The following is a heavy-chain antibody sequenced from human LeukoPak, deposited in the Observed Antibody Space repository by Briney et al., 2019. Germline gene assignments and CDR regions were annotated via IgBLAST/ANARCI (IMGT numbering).Heavy chain of an antibody. Sequence: SETLSLTCTVSGGSISSGGYYWSWIRQPPGKGLEWIGYIYHSGSTYYNPSLKSRVTISVDRSKNQFSLKLSSVTAADTAVYYCTRVIWVQLYDYMDVWGKGTTVTVSS. J-gene: IGHJ6*03. CDR1: GGSISSGGYY. D-gene: IGHD5-18*01. CDR3: TRVIWVQLYDYMDV. CDR2: IYHSGST. V-gene: IGHV4-30-2*01.